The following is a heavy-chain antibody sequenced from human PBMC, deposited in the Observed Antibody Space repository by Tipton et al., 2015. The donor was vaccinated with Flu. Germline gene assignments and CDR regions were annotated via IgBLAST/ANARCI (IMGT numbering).Heavy chain of an antibody. CDR3: ASYSSSFGGT. CDR2: ITYSGGT. Sequence: TLSLTCAIHGGSFSGYYWSWIRQPPGKGLEWIGKITYSGGTSYNPSLKSRVLISKDTSNYQFSLGLTSVTAADTAMYYCASYSSSFGGTWGQGTLVTVSS. CDR1: GGSFSGYY. J-gene: IGHJ5*02. V-gene: IGHV4-34*01. D-gene: IGHD3-10*01.